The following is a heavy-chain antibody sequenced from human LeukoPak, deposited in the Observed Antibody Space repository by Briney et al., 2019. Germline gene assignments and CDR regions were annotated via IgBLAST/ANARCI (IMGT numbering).Heavy chain of an antibody. CDR1: GYTFTGYY. V-gene: IGHV1-2*02. Sequence: ASVKVSCKASGYTFTGYYMHWVRQAPGQGLEWMGWINPNSGGTNYAQKFQGRVTMTRDMSTSTVYMELSSLRSEDTAVYYCARVIPRSGYCSGGSCYRDAFDIWGQGTMVTVSS. D-gene: IGHD2-15*01. J-gene: IGHJ3*02. CDR3: ARVIPRSGYCSGGSCYRDAFDI. CDR2: INPNSGGT.